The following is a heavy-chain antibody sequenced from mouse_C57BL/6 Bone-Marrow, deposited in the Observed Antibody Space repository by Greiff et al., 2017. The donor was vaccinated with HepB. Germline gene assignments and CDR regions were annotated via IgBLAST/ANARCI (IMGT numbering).Heavy chain of an antibody. CDR1: GFTFSSYA. J-gene: IGHJ2*01. D-gene: IGHD1-1*02. Sequence: EVKLMESGGGLVKPGGSLKLSCAASGFTFSSYAMSWVRQTPEKRLEWVATISDGGSYTYYPDNVKGRFTIYRDNAKNNLYLQMSHLKSEDTAMYYCARDRYGGYWGQGTTLTVSS. V-gene: IGHV5-4*01. CDR2: ISDGGSYT. CDR3: ARDRYGGY.